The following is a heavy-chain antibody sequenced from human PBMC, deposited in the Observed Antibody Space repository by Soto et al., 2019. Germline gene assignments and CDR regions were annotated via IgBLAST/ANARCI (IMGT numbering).Heavy chain of an antibody. V-gene: IGHV4-30-4*01. J-gene: IGHJ5*02. Sequence: QVQLQESGPGLVKPSQTLSLTCTVSGGSISSGDFYWGWIRQPPGKGLEWIGYIYYTGSTYYNPSLKSRVTISIDTSKNQFSLKLSSVTAADTAVYYCARVAIDWPNWFDPWGQGTLVTVSS. CDR2: IYYTGST. CDR3: ARVAIDWPNWFDP. D-gene: IGHD3-9*01. CDR1: GGSISSGDFY.